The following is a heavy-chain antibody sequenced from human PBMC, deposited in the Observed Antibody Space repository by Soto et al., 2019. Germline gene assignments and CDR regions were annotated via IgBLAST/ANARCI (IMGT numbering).Heavy chain of an antibody. V-gene: IGHV4-61*01. J-gene: IGHJ5*02. CDR2: IYYSGNT. CDR1: GGSVISGSYY. D-gene: IGHD2-15*01. Sequence: SETLSLTCTVFGGSVISGSYYWSWIRQPPGKGLEWIGNIYYSGNTIYNPSLKSRVTISVDTSKSQFPLKLTSVTTAVTAVYYCAREQRSIVSPWFDPWGQGALVTVSS. CDR3: AREQRSIVSPWFDP.